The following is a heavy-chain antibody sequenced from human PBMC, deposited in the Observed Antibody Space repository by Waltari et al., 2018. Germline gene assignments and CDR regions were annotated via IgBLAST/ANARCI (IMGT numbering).Heavy chain of an antibody. CDR1: GFTFSSYG. V-gene: IGHV3-30*02. CDR3: AKDTEIAAAGSPPPA. J-gene: IGHJ5*02. CDR2: IRYDGSNK. Sequence: QVQLVESGGGVVQPGGSLRLSCAASGFTFSSYGMHWVRQAPGKGLEWVAFIRYDGSNKYYADSVKGRFTISRDKSKNTLYLQMNSLRAEDTAVYYCAKDTEIAAAGSPPPAWGQGTLVTVSS. D-gene: IGHD6-13*01.